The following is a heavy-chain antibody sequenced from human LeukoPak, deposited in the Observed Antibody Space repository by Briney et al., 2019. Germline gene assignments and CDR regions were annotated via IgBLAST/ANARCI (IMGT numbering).Heavy chain of an antibody. Sequence: TSETLSLTCTVSGGSISSSSYYWGWIRQPPGKGLEWIGSIYYSGSTYYNPSLKSRVTISVDTSKNQFSLKLSSVTAADTAVYYCARDTNHYDFWSGSHLDAFDIWGQGTMVTVSS. CDR1: GGSISSSSYY. CDR3: ARDTNHYDFWSGSHLDAFDI. CDR2: IYYSGST. V-gene: IGHV4-39*07. J-gene: IGHJ3*02. D-gene: IGHD3-3*01.